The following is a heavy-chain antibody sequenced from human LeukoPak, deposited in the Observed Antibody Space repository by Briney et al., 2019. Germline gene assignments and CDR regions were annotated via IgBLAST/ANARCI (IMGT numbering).Heavy chain of an antibody. CDR2: INPNSGGT. D-gene: IGHD5-12*01. CDR1: GYTFTGYY. CDR3: ARRGYEPLYYYYYMDV. V-gene: IGHV1-2*02. J-gene: IGHJ6*03. Sequence: ASVKVSCKASGYTFTGYYMHWVRQAPGQGLEWMGWINPNSGGTNYAQKFQGRVTMTRDTSISTVYMELSRLRSEDTAVYYCARRGYEPLYYYYYMDVWGKGTTVTISS.